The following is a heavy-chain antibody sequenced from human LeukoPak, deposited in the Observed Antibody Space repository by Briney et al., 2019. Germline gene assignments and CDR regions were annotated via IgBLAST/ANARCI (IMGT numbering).Heavy chain of an antibody. V-gene: IGHV4-4*07. D-gene: IGHD5-12*01. J-gene: IGHJ3*02. CDR1: GGSFSSHY. Sequence: SETLSLTCIVSGGSFSSHYWSWIRHSAGKGPEWIGRIHPSGSTNYNPSLRSRLTMSVDTSKDQFSLKLTSVTAADTAVYYCARDRTGYIGYEGDPFDIWGQGTMVTVSS. CDR3: ARDRTGYIGYEGDPFDI. CDR2: IHPSGST.